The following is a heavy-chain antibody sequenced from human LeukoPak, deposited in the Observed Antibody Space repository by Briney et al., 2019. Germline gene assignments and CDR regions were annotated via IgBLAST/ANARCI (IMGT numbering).Heavy chain of an antibody. D-gene: IGHD3-16*01. CDR1: GGSISSYY. V-gene: IGHV4-59*01. CDR3: ARDSRGGGPDFDY. J-gene: IGHJ4*02. CDR2: IYYSGST. Sequence: PSETLSLTCTVSGGSISSYYWSWIRQPPGKGLEWIGYIYYSGSTSYNPSLKSRVTISIDTSRNQFSLRLSSVTAADTAVYYCARDSRGGGPDFDYWGQGTLVTVSS.